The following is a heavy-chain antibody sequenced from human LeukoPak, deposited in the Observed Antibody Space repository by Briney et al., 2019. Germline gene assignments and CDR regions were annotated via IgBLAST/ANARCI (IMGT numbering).Heavy chain of an antibody. V-gene: IGHV3-30*18. CDR3: VKGRRGSSYVHYFDS. CDR1: GLIFETYG. CDR2: ISKNGSNT. Sequence: QAVGPLKLSCEVSGLIFETYGMHWVRQAPGKGLEWVGVISKNGSNTYYGDSVKGRFTISRDNSNNTLSLQMNGLTTEDTGVYFCVKGRRGSSYVHYFDSWGQGTLVTVSS. D-gene: IGHD5-18*01. J-gene: IGHJ4*02.